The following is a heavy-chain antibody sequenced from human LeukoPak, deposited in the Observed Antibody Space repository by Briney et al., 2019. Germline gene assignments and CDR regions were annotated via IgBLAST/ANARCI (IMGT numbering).Heavy chain of an antibody. V-gene: IGHV3-64*01. CDR3: ARVGSSGTVKYLDY. CDR2: ISSHGGST. Sequence: PGRSLRLSCAASGFTFDDYAMHWVRQAPGKGLEYVSAISSHGGSTYYANSVKGRFTISRDNSKNTLYLQMGGLRAEDMAVYYCARVGSSGTVKYLDYWGQGTLVTVSS. J-gene: IGHJ4*02. CDR1: GFTFDDYA. D-gene: IGHD4-11*01.